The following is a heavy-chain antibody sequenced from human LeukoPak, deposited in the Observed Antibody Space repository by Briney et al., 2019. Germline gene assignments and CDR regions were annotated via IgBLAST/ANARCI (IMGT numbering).Heavy chain of an antibody. Sequence: SETLSLTCTVSGGSISSYYWSWIRQPPGKGLEWIGYIYYSGSTNYNPSLKSRVTVSVDTSKNQFSLKLSSVTAADTAVYYCARQIHTNSGWSLHFDYWGQGTLVTVSS. D-gene: IGHD6-19*01. J-gene: IGHJ4*02. V-gene: IGHV4-59*01. CDR3: ARQIHTNSGWSLHFDY. CDR1: GGSISSYY. CDR2: IYYSGST.